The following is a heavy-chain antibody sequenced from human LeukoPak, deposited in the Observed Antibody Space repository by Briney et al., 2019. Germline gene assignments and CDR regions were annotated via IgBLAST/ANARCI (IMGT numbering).Heavy chain of an antibody. Sequence: GGSLRLSCAASASTFSSYVMSWVRQAPGKGLEWISTIGGSGSTTYYADSIKGRFIISRDNSKNTLYLQMNSLRAEDMAVYYCAKGEAHAFWSGYYFDYWGQGTLVTVSS. CDR1: ASTFSSYV. CDR2: IGGSGSTT. D-gene: IGHD3-3*01. V-gene: IGHV3-23*01. J-gene: IGHJ4*02. CDR3: AKGEAHAFWSGYYFDY.